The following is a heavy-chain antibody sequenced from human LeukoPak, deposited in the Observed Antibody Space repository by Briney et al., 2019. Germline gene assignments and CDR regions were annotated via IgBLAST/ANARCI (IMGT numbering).Heavy chain of an antibody. V-gene: IGHV1-2*02. J-gene: IGHJ4*02. D-gene: IGHD6-6*01. CDR1: GYSCTAYY. CDR3: ASWAGGNEPVASSDY. Sequence: LGASVKVSCKPTGYSCTAYYIFWMRQAPGQGLECMGWINLYNGATKYAQRFQSRVTMTRDTSISTAYMELSRLRSDDTATYYCASWAGGNEPVASSDYWGQGTLVTVSS. CDR2: INLYNGAT.